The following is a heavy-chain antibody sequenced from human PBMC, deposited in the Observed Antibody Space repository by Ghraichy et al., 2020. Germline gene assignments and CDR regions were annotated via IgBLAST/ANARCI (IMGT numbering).Heavy chain of an antibody. CDR3: ARDVVPSATKYGLDV. CDR2: IYYSGST. J-gene: IGHJ6*02. CDR1: GGSISSYY. Sequence: SETLSLTCTVSGGSISSYYWNWIRQPPGKGLDWIGYIYYSGSTNYNSSLKSRVTISVDPSKNQFSLKLSSLTAADTAVYYCARDVVPSATKYGLDVWGQGTTVTVSS. V-gene: IGHV4-59*01. D-gene: IGHD2-2*01.